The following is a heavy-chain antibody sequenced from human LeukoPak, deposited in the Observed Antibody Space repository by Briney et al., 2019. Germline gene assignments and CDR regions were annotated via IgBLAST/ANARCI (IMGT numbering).Heavy chain of an antibody. J-gene: IGHJ4*02. CDR1: GFIFSSYE. CDR2: INSNSRTI. D-gene: IGHD1-26*01. Sequence: SGGSLRLSCAASGFIFSSYEMNWVRQAPGKGLEWLSYINSNSRTIYYADSVKGRFTVSRDNAKNSLYLQMNSLRDEDTAVYYCARDPTISGSYSDYWGQGTLVTVSS. CDR3: ARDPTISGSYSDY. V-gene: IGHV3-48*03.